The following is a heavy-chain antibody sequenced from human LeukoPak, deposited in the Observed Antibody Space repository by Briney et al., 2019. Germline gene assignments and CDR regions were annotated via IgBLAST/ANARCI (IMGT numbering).Heavy chain of an antibody. Sequence: ASVKVSCKASGGTFSSYAISWVRQAPGQGLEWMGRIIPIFGTANYAQKFQGRVTITTDESTSTAYMELSSLRSEDTAVYYCARGYYDVWSGYDPWGQGTLVTVSS. V-gene: IGHV1-69*05. CDR1: GGTFSSYA. CDR3: ARGYYDVWSGYDP. CDR2: IIPIFGTA. D-gene: IGHD3-3*01. J-gene: IGHJ5*02.